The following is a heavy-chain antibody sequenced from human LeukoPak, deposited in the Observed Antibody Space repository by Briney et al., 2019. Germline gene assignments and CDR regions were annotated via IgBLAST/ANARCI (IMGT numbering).Heavy chain of an antibody. CDR1: GGSIGSGGYT. D-gene: IGHD3-16*01. Sequence: PSQTLSLTCAVSGGSIGSGGYTWSWIRQPPGKGLEWIGYFYHSGSTHYNPSLKSRVTISVDRSENRISLKLSSVTAADTAVYYCARASPETLRYYYYGMDVWGQGTTVTVSS. CDR3: ARASPETLRYYYYGMDV. CDR2: FYHSGST. V-gene: IGHV4-30-2*01. J-gene: IGHJ6*02.